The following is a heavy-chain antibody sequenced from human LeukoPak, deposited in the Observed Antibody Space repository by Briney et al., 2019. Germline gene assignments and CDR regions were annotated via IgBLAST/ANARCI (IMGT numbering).Heavy chain of an antibody. D-gene: IGHD3-22*01. Sequence: SVKVSCKASGDTFSSYAISWVRQAPGQGLECMGGIIPIFGTANYAQKVQGRVTITTDESKSTAYMELSSLRSEDTAVYYCARGRYYYDSSGYYYSGHDAFDIWGQGTMVTVSS. J-gene: IGHJ3*02. V-gene: IGHV1-69*05. CDR2: IIPIFGTA. CDR3: ARGRYYYDSSGYYYSGHDAFDI. CDR1: GDTFSSYA.